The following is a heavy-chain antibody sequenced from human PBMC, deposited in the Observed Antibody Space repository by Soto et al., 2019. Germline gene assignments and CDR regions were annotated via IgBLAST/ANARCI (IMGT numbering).Heavy chain of an antibody. CDR1: GVTFSSYG. D-gene: IGHD2-15*01. CDR3: ARDLNANTRGSSGNPY. V-gene: IGHV3-33*01. J-gene: IGHJ4*02. Sequence: GWSLRRFCPASGVTFSSYGMHWVRQAPGKGLEWVAVIWYDGSNKYYADSVKGRFTISRDNSKNTLYLQMNSLRAEDTAVYYCARDLNANTRGSSGNPYWGQGTLVTVSS. CDR2: IWYDGSNK.